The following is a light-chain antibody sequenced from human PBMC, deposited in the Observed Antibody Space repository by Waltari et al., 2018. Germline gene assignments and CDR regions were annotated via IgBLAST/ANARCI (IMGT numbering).Light chain of an antibody. V-gene: IGLV4-69*01. J-gene: IGLJ3*02. Sequence: QLMLTQSPPASASLGASVELSCTLSSAHRNYAIAWPQPQPEKGPRFLMKVNSDGSHDKGDGIPDRFSGSSSGAERYLSISSLQSEDEADYYCQTWGTGIHWVFGGGTKLTVL. CDR2: VNSDGSH. CDR1: SAHRNYA. CDR3: QTWGTGIHWV.